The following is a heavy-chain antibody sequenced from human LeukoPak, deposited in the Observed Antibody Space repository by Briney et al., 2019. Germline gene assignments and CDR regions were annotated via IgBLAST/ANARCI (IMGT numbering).Heavy chain of an antibody. CDR2: IYYSGST. CDR1: GGSISSGDYY. Sequence: PSQTLSLTCTVSGGSISSGDYYWSWIRQPPGKGLEWIGYIYYSGSTYYNPSLKSRVTISVDTSKNQFSLKLSSVTAADTAVYYCAREIAAAGSRFDPWGQGTLVTVSS. D-gene: IGHD6-13*01. J-gene: IGHJ5*02. V-gene: IGHV4-30-4*01. CDR3: AREIAAAGSRFDP.